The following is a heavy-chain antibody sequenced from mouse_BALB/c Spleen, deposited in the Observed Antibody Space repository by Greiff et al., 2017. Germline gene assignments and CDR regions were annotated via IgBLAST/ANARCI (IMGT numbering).Heavy chain of an antibody. CDR2: INSNGGST. J-gene: IGHJ4*01. D-gene: IGHD1-1*01. CDR3: ARHVGLLLRGAMDY. Sequence: DVMLVESGGGLVKLGGSLKLSCAASGFTFSSYYMSWVRQTPEKRLELVAAINSNGGSTYYPDTVKGRFTISRDNAKNTLYLQMSSLKSEDTALYYCARHVGLLLRGAMDYWGQGTSVTVSS. V-gene: IGHV5-6-2*01. CDR1: GFTFSSYY.